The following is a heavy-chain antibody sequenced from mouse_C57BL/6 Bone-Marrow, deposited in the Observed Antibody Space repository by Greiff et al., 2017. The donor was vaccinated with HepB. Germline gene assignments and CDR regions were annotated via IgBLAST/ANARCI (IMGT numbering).Heavy chain of an antibody. CDR2: IDPSDSET. J-gene: IGHJ2*01. Sequence: VQLQQPGAELVRPGFSVKLSCKASGYTFTSYWMHWVKQRPIQGLEWIGNIDPSDSETHYNQKFKDKATLTVDKSSSTAYMQLSSLTSEDSAVYYCARGTVVATDYFDYWGQGTTLTVSS. D-gene: IGHD1-1*01. V-gene: IGHV1-52*01. CDR3: ARGTVVATDYFDY. CDR1: GYTFTSYW.